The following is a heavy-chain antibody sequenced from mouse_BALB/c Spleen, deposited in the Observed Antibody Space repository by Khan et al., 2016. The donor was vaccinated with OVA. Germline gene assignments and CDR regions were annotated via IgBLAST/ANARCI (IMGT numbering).Heavy chain of an antibody. CDR3: ARHYYGGNLYWYFDV. J-gene: IGHJ1*01. CDR1: GYTFTSYD. Sequence: QVQLKESGAELVKPGASVKLSCKASGYTFTSYDINWVRQRPEQGLEWIGWIFPGDDSTKYNEKFKGKATLTTDKSSSTAYMQLSMLTSEDSAVYFLARHYYGGNLYWYFDVWGAGTTVTVSS. D-gene: IGHD1-1*02. V-gene: IGHV1-85*01. CDR2: IFPGDDST.